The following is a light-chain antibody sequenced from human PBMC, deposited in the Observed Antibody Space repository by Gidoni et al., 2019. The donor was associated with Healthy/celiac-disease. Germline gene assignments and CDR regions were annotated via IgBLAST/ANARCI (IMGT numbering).Light chain of an antibody. V-gene: IGKV1-39*01. CDR2: AAS. CDR3: QQSYSTLWT. J-gene: IGKJ1*01. Sequence: DIQMTQSPSSLSASVGDRVTITCRASQSISSYINWYQQKPGKAPKLLIYAASSLQSGVPSRFSGSGSGTDFTLTISRLQPEYFATYYCQQSYSTLWTFGQGTKVEIK. CDR1: QSISSY.